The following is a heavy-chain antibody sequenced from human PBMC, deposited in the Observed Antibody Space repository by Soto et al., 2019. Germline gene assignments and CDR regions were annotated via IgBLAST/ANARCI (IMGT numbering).Heavy chain of an antibody. CDR2: IYHSGST. V-gene: IGHV4-30-2*01. CDR3: AGGIAARPLGS. Sequence: LTCASSGDSIKISGYALCWNRQPPGKGLEWIGYIYHSGSTYYNPSLKSRVTISVDRSKNQFSLKLSSVTAADTAVYYCAGGIAARPLGSWGQGTLVTLSS. D-gene: IGHD6-6*01. J-gene: IGHJ5*02. CDR1: GDSIKISGYA.